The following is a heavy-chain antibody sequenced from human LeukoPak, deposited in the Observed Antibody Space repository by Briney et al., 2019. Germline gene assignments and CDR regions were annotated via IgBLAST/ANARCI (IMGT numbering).Heavy chain of an antibody. CDR2: IRGSGSGI. Sequence: QPGGSLRLSCAASGFTFSDYSMNWVRQAPGKGLEWVSNIRGSGSGIYYADSVKGRFTISRDNSKNTLYLQMNSLRAEGTAVYYCAKDTPRGYSYGYIDYWGQGTLVTVSS. CDR3: AKDTPRGYSYGYIDY. CDR1: GFTFSDYS. D-gene: IGHD5-18*01. V-gene: IGHV3-48*01. J-gene: IGHJ4*02.